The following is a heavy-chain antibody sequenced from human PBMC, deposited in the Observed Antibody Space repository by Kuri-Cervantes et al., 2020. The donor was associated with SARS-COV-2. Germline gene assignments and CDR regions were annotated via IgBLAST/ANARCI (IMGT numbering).Heavy chain of an antibody. Sequence: SVKVSCKASGVTFSSYAISWVQQAPGPGLEWMGGIIPIFGIANYAQKFQGRVTITADKSTSTAYMELSSLRYEDTAVYYVALVANRPLRRDAFDIWGQGTMVTVSS. CDR3: ALVANRPLRRDAFDI. J-gene: IGHJ3*02. CDR2: IIPIFGIA. D-gene: IGHD5-12*01. V-gene: IGHV1-69*10. CDR1: GVTFSSYA.